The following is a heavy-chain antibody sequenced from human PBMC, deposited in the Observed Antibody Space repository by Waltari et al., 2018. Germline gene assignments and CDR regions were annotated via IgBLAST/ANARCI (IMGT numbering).Heavy chain of an antibody. J-gene: IGHJ4*02. V-gene: IGHV7-4-1*02. CDR2: ISTATGNP. CDR1: GYSCTTFA. D-gene: IGHD1-26*01. CDR3: ARDRVVGATDWGY. Sequence: QVQLVQSESESKKPGASVKIACKASGYSCTTFAIDWLRQAPGQCLEWMGWISTATGNPTYARDFTGRFDFSLDTSVSTAYLQISSLKTEDTAVYFCARDRVVGATDWGYWGQGTLVTVSS.